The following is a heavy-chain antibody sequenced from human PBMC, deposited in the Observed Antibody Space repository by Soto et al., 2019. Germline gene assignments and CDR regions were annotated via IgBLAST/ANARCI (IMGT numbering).Heavy chain of an antibody. D-gene: IGHD3-10*01. V-gene: IGHV3-74*01. Sequence: GGSLRLSCAAPGFIFIAYCIHWVRQAPLKVLLWFSLVNIGLSRTSYADSVKGLFAISRYNAENTVYLQINSLRAEDTAVYYFAGGSIFGGQGTLVTVSS. CDR1: GFIFIAYC. J-gene: IGHJ4*02. CDR2: VNIGLSRT. CDR3: AGGSIF.